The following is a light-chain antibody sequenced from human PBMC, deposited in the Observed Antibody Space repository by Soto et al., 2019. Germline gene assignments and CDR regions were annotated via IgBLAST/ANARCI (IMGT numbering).Light chain of an antibody. CDR3: QQLNSYPRT. CDR2: AAS. J-gene: IGKJ2*01. V-gene: IGKV1-9*01. CDR1: QGISSY. Sequence: IQLTQSPSSLSASVGDRVTITCRVSQGISSYLAWYQQKPGKAPKLLIYAASTLQSGVPSRFSGSGYGTDFTLTISSLQPEDVATYYCQQLNSYPRTFGQGTKLEIK.